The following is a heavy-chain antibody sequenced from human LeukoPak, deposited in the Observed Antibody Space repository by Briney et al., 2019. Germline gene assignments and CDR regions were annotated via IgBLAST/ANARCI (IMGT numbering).Heavy chain of an antibody. V-gene: IGHV3-66*01. CDR2: INSGGST. Sequence: GGSLRLSCAASGFTVSSNYMSWVRQAPGKGLEWVSVINSGGSTYYADSVKGRFTISRDNSKNTLYLQMNSLRAEDTAVYYCARVCGGDCSYYYGMDVWGQGTTVTVSS. J-gene: IGHJ6*02. CDR3: ARVCGGDCSYYYGMDV. CDR1: GFTVSSNY. D-gene: IGHD2-21*02.